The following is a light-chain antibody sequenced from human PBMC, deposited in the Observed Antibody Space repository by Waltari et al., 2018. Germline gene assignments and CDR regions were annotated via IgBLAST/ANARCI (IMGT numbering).Light chain of an antibody. CDR1: QAVSRF. Sequence: EIVLTQSPGTLSLSPGERANLSCRASQAVSRFLAWYQQKPGQAPRLLIYDTSTRATGIPDRFSGSGSGTDFSLTISRLEPEDFAVYYCQKYGSLPATFGQGTKVEIK. CDR2: DTS. V-gene: IGKV3-20*01. J-gene: IGKJ1*01. CDR3: QKYGSLPAT.